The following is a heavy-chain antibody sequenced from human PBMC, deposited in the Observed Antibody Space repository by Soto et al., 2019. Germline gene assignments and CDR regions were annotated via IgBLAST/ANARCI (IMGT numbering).Heavy chain of an antibody. D-gene: IGHD3-3*01. CDR1: GFSFRSYG. CDR2: IWYDGSNK. Sequence: GGSLRLSCAASGFSFRSYGMHWVRQAPGKGLEWVAVIWYDGSNKYYADSVRGRFTISRDNSENTLYLQMSSLRADDTAVYHCAGEYYDFWSDYYTGKEAFDIWGQGTMVTVSS. CDR3: AGEYYDFWSDYYTGKEAFDI. V-gene: IGHV3-33*01. J-gene: IGHJ3*02.